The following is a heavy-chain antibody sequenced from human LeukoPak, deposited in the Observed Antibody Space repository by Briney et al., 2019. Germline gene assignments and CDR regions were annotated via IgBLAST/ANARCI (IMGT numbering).Heavy chain of an antibody. CDR2: ITHSGYE. CDR1: EFTFSVYS. V-gene: IGHV3-21*01. Sequence: GGSLRFSCAASEFTFSVYSMNWVRQVPGKGLEWVSSITHSGYEYYADSVRGRFTISRDNAKNSLYLQMNSLRAEDTAVYYCARGPAGMYSSGWYGGYYFDYWGQGTLITVSS. D-gene: IGHD6-19*01. CDR3: ARGPAGMYSSGWYGGYYFDY. J-gene: IGHJ4*02.